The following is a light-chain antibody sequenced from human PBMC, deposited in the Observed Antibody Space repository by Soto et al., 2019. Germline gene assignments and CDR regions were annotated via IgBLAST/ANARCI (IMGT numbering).Light chain of an antibody. V-gene: IGLV2-14*01. Sequence: QSVLTQPASVSGSPGQSITISCTATSSDVGAYNYVSWYQQHPGKAPKLLIYEVSNRPSGVSNRFSGSKSGNKASLTISWLQADDEADYYCSSDTSSSTLLVFGTGTKLTVL. J-gene: IGLJ1*01. CDR2: EVS. CDR3: SSDTSSSTLLV. CDR1: SSDVGAYNY.